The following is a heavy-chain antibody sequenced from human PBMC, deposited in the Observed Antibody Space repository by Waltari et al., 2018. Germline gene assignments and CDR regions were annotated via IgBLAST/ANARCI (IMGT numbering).Heavy chain of an antibody. J-gene: IGHJ6*02. V-gene: IGHV4-39*01. CDR3: GGGSCRDTDCHERSGVDV. Sequence: QLQLQESGPGLVQPSETLSITCTVSSGSISTTKPYWMWTRQHPGKGLGWVGLMSYKRGPYLNPSLRRPLTVSLDTSKNQFSLKLTSVTATDTAGYFCGGGSCRDTDCHERSGVDVWGQGTTVTVSS. D-gene: IGHD5-18*01. CDR1: SGSISTTKPY. CDR2: MSYKRGP.